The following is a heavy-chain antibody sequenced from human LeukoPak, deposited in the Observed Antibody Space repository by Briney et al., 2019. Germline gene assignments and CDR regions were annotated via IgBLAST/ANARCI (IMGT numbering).Heavy chain of an antibody. J-gene: IGHJ4*02. CDR2: IDHSGST. V-gene: IGHV4-38-2*02. D-gene: IGHD1-7*01. Sequence: PSETLSLTCTVSGYSISSGYYWGWIRQPPGKGLEWIGEIDHSGSTNYNPSLKSRVTISRDTSKNQFSVKVSSVTAADTAVYFCARARGTIDYWGQGTPVTVSS. CDR3: ARARGTIDY. CDR1: GYSISSGYY.